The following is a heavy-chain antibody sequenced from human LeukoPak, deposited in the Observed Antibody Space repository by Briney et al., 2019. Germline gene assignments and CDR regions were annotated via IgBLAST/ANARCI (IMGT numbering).Heavy chain of an antibody. CDR2: IYYSGST. V-gene: IGHV4-59*01. CDR3: ARERASSGAWFDP. Sequence: SETLSLTCTVSGGSISSYYWSWIRQPPGRGLEWIGYIYYSGSTNYNPSLKSRLTISIDTSKNQFSLKLSSVTAADTAVYYCARERASSGAWFDPWSQGILVTVSS. CDR1: GGSISSYY. J-gene: IGHJ5*02. D-gene: IGHD2-21*01.